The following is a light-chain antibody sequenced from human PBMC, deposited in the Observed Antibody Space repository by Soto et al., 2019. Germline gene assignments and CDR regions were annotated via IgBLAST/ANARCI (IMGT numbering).Light chain of an antibody. CDR2: DAS. CDR3: QQYNTYST. CDR1: QSISSY. J-gene: IGKJ5*01. Sequence: DSHMTQSNSSLSASVGDRVTITCRASQSISSYLNWYQQKPGKAPKPLIYDASTLKTGVPSRFSGSGSGSEFNFTITGLQPDDFATYFCQQYNTYSTFGQGTRLEI. V-gene: IGKV1-5*01.